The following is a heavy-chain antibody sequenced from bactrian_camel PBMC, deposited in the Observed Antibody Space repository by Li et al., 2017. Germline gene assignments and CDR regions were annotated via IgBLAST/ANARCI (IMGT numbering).Heavy chain of an antibody. D-gene: IGHD2*01. CDR2: ISTGSGRT. V-gene: IGHV3S1*01. CDR3: AARLGICDSGWPREGIYNY. Sequence: HVQLVESGGGTVQTGGSLRLTCTASRYTYDDNCMAWFRQTPGKGREGVATISTGSGRTYYADSVKGRFTISRDNADKNTVYLQMDQLKPEDTATYYCAARLGICDSGWPREGIYNYWGQGTQVTVS. J-gene: IGHJ4*01. CDR1: RYTYDDNC.